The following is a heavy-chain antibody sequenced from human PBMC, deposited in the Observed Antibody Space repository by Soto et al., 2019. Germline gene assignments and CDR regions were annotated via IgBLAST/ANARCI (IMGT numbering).Heavy chain of an antibody. CDR2: IKSKNDGGTT. J-gene: IGHJ4*02. D-gene: IGHD2-21*02. CDR3: PWNVEVVTAIHNYFHS. CDR1: GFTFSDAW. V-gene: IGHV3-15*01. Sequence: GGSWRLRCAGSGFTFSDAWMSWVRLAPGKVLEWVGSIKSKNDGGTTDYAAPVKGRFTISRDDSNDTLYVQMSSLKSEDTAVYYCPWNVEVVTAIHNYFHSWCQRSLVAVS.